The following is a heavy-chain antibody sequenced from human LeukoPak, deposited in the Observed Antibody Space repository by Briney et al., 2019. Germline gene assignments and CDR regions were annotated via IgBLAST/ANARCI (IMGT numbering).Heavy chain of an antibody. Sequence: PSETLSLTCTVSGGSISSGGYYWGWNRQHPGKGLEWIGYIYYSGSTYYNPSLKSRVTISVDTSKNQFSLKLSSVTAADTAVYYCARVLATFWEFDYWGQGTLVTVSS. CDR3: ARVLATFWEFDY. CDR1: GGSISSGGYY. V-gene: IGHV4-31*03. J-gene: IGHJ4*02. CDR2: IYYSGST. D-gene: IGHD5-24*01.